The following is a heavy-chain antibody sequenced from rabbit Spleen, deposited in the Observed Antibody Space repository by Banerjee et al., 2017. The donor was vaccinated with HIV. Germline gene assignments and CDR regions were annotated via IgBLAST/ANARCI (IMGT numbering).Heavy chain of an antibody. CDR1: GVSFSSSSY. D-gene: IGHD1-1*01. J-gene: IGHJ6*01. CDR3: ARDTSSSFSSYGMDL. CDR2: IDAGSGGFT. V-gene: IGHV1S45*01. Sequence: QEQLVESGGGLVQPEASLTLTCTASGVSFSSSSYICWVRQAPGKGLEWIVCIDAGSGGFTYYASWAKGRFTISKTSSTTVTLQMTSLTAADTATYFCARDTSSSFSSYGMDLWGPGTLVTVS.